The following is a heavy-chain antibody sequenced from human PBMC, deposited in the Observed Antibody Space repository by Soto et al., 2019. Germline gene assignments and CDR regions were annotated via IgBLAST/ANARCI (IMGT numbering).Heavy chain of an antibody. CDR3: VQGRYPTMATPLDH. V-gene: IGHV3-9*01. CDR2: ISWDSATV. CDR1: GFTFDDCA. D-gene: IGHD3-9*01. J-gene: IGHJ5*02. Sequence: GGSLRLSCSASGFTFDDCAMHWVRQAPGKGPEWVSGISWDSATVGYAESVKGRFTITRDDAKNSLYLQMDSLRREDTALYYCVQGRYPTMATPLDHWGQGTLVTVSS.